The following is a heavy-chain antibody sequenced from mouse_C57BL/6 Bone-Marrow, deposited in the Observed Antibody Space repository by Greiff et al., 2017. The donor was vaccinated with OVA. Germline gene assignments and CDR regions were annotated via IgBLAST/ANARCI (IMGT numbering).Heavy chain of an antibody. CDR3: ARTASSQAWFAY. J-gene: IGHJ3*01. CDR2: IHPNSGST. D-gene: IGHD3-3*01. V-gene: IGHV1-64*01. Sequence: QVQLKQPGAELVKPGASVKLSCKASGYTFTSYWMHWVKQRPGQGLEWIGMIHPNSGSTNYNEKFKSKATLTVDKSSSTAYMQLSSLTSEDSAVYYCARTASSQAWFAYWGQGTLVTVSA. CDR1: GYTFTSYW.